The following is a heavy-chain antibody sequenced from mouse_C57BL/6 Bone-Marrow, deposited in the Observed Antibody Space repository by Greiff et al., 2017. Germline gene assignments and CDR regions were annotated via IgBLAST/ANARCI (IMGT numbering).Heavy chain of an antibody. Sequence: EVPLQQSGAELVKPGASVKLSCTASGFNIKDYYMHWVKQRTERGLEWIGRIDPEDGETKYAPKFQGKATITADTSSNTAYLQLSSLTSEDTAVYYCAAMGYYGSSYYFDYWGQGTTLTVSS. J-gene: IGHJ2*01. D-gene: IGHD1-1*01. CDR3: AAMGYYGSSYYFDY. V-gene: IGHV14-2*01. CDR1: GFNIKDYY. CDR2: IDPEDGET.